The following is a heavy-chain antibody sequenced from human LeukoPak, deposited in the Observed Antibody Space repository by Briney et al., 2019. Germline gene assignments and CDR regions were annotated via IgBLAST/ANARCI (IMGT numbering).Heavy chain of an antibody. Sequence: GGSLRLSCAASGLAFSSYTMNWVRQAPGKGLEWVSSISDDSNYIYYAESVKGRFTISRDNAKNSVYLQMNSLRAEDTAVYYCARPAFYGSGNYYPKGTDYWGQGTLVTVSS. CDR2: ISDDSNYI. J-gene: IGHJ4*02. D-gene: IGHD3-10*01. CDR3: ARPAFYGSGNYYPKGTDY. V-gene: IGHV3-21*01. CDR1: GLAFSSYT.